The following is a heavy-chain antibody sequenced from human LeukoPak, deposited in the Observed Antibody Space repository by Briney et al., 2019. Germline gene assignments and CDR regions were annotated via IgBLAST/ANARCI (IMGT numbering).Heavy chain of an antibody. V-gene: IGHV1-18*01. D-gene: IGHD2-8*01. CDR1: GYIFTSYG. CDR3: VRDIQWRFDP. Sequence: ASVKVSCKASGYIFTSYGISWVRQAPGQGLEWMGWISTNKGNTNYAQRLQGRVTMTTDTSTSTAYVELRSLGSDDTAIYYCVRDIQWRFDPWGQGTLVTVSS. J-gene: IGHJ5*02. CDR2: ISTNKGNT.